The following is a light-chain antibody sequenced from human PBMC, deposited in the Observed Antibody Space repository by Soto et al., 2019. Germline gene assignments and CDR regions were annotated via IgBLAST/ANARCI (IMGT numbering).Light chain of an antibody. J-gene: IGLJ1*01. CDR3: SSYTSSSTLYV. CDR1: SSDVGGYNY. V-gene: IGLV2-14*01. CDR2: EVS. Sequence: QSALTQPASVCGSPGQSITISCTGTSSDVGGYNYVSWYQQHPGKAHKLMIYEVSNRPSGVSNRFSGSKSGNTASLTISGLQAEDEADYYCSSYTSSSTLYVFGTGTKLTVL.